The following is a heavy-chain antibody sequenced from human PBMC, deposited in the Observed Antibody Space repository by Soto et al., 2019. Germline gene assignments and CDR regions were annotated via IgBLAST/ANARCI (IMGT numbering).Heavy chain of an antibody. Sequence: ASVKVSCKASGYTFTGYYMRWVRQAPGQGLEWMGWINPNSGGTNYAQKFQGRVTMTRDTSISTAYMELSRLRSDDTAVYYCARDGAYCGGDCYSSYYYGMDVWGQGTRVTVSS. D-gene: IGHD2-21*02. CDR1: GYTFTGYY. CDR3: ARDGAYCGGDCYSSYYYGMDV. V-gene: IGHV1-2*02. J-gene: IGHJ6*02. CDR2: INPNSGGT.